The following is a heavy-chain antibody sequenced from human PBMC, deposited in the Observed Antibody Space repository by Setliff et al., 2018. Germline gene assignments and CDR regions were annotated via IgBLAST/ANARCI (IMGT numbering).Heavy chain of an antibody. CDR2: ISLSSSYI. CDR3: ARGRGSLGYCSGGFCYSGYYYYMDV. J-gene: IGHJ6*03. V-gene: IGHV3-21*04. D-gene: IGHD2-15*01. CDR1: GFTVSTYA. Sequence: GSLRLSYAASGFTVSTYAMSWVRQAPGKGLEWVSAISLSSSYIFYADSVKGRFTISRDNAKNSLFLQMNTLRAEDTAVYYCARGRGSLGYCSGGFCYSGYYYYMDVWGKGTTVTVSS.